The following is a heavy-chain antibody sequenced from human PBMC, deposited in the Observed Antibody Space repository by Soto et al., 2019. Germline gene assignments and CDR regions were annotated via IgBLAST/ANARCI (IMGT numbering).Heavy chain of an antibody. CDR1: GFSLRTSGVG. V-gene: IGHV2-5*02. D-gene: IGHD3-16*01. J-gene: IGHJ4*02. Sequence: QITLKEYGPTLMEPTQTLTLTCTFSGFSLRTSGVGVGWIRQPPGKALECLALISWDDDRRYNPSLKSRLPNTKDSPTNQMVLGMSNMGPVDTATYYCAHRNYEQTGGVSEDVGFFDYWGQGTLVSVSS. CDR2: ISWDDDR. CDR3: AHRNYEQTGGVSEDVGFFDY.